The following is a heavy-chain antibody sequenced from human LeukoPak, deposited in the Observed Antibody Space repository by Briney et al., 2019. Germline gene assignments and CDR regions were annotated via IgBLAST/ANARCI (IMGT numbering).Heavy chain of an antibody. CDR3: ARLDYGTLYP. D-gene: IGHD3-16*01. CDR2: IYYSGST. V-gene: IGHV4-39*01. J-gene: IGHJ5*02. Sequence: SETLSLTCTVSGGSISSSSYYWGWIRQPPGKGLEWIGSIYYSGSTYYNPSLKSRVTTSVDTSKNQFSLKLSSVTAADTAVYYCARLDYGTLYPWGQGTLVTVSS. CDR1: GGSISSSSYY.